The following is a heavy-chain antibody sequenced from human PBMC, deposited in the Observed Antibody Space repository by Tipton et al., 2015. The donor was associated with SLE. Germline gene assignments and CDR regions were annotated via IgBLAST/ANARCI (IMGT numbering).Heavy chain of an antibody. CDR1: GFTFSGSA. D-gene: IGHD2-15*01. CDR2: IRSKANSYAT. J-gene: IGHJ6*04. V-gene: IGHV3-73*01. CDR3: TSPRLVVAARDYYYGMNV. Sequence: SLRLSCAASGFTFSGSAMHWVRQASGKGLEWVGRIRSKANSYATAYAASVKGRFTISRDDSKNTAYLQMNSLKTEDTAVYYCTSPRLVVAARDYYYGMNVWGKGTTVTVSS.